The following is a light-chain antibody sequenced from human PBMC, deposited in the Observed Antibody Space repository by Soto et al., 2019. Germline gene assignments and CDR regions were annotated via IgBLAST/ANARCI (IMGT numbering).Light chain of an antibody. J-gene: IGLJ1*01. CDR2: EGS. Sequence: QSVLTQPASVSGAPGQSITISCTGTSSDVGSYNLLSWYQQHPGKAPKLRIYEGSKRPSGVSNRFSGSKSGNTASLTISGLQAEYEADYYCCSYAGSSTLYVFGTGTKLTVL. CDR3: CSYAGSSTLYV. V-gene: IGLV2-23*01. CDR1: SSDVGSYNL.